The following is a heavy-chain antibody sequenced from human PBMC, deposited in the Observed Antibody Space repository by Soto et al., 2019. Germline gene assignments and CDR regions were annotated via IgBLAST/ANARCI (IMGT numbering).Heavy chain of an antibody. CDR1: GYTFTGYY. J-gene: IGHJ3*02. CDR3: ARANWGFVDAFDI. V-gene: IGHV1-2*04. CDR2: INPNSGGT. D-gene: IGHD7-27*01. Sequence: ASVKVSCKASGYTFTGYYMHWVRQAPGQGLEWMGWINPNSGGTNYAQKFQGWVTMTRDTSISTAYMELSRLRSDDTAVYYCARANWGFVDAFDIWGQGTMVTVSS.